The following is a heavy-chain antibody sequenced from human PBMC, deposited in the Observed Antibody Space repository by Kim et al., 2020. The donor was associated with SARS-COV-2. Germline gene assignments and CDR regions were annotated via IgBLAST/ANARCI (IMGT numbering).Heavy chain of an antibody. V-gene: IGHV1-18*01. D-gene: IGHD3-16*01. CDR3: ARGGSLLPLGEYGFDP. CDR1: GYTFTSYG. CDR2: ISAYNGNT. J-gene: IGHJ5*02. Sequence: ASVKVSCKASGYTFTSYGISWVRQAPGQGLEWMGWISAYNGNTNYAQKLQGRVTMTTDTSTSTAYMELRSLRSDDTAVYYCARGGSLLPLGEYGFDPWGQGTLVTVSS.